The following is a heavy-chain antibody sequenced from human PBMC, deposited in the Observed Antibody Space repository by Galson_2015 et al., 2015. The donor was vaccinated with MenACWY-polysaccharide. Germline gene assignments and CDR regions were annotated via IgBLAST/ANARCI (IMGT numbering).Heavy chain of an antibody. D-gene: IGHD4-23*01. CDR3: ARDVYGGHFDS. Sequence: SLRLSCAASGFTFSSFWMSWVRQAPGKGLEWVANIKQDESEKYYVDSVKGRFTISRDNAKNSLYLQMNSLRAEDTAVYYCARDVYGGHFDSWGQGSLVTVSA. J-gene: IGHJ4*02. V-gene: IGHV3-7*01. CDR1: GFTFSSFW. CDR2: IKQDESEK.